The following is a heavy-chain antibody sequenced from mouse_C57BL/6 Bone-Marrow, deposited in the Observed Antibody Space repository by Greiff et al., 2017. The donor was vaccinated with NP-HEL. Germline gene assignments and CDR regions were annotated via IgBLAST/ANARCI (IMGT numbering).Heavy chain of an antibody. J-gene: IGHJ1*03. D-gene: IGHD2-4*01. Sequence: VKLQESGPGLVQPSQSLSITCTVSGFSLTSYGVHWVRQSPGKGLEWLGVIWSGGSTDYNAAFISRLSISKDNSKSQVFFKMNSLQADDTAIYYCARGGLRRRFWYFDVWGTGTTVTVSS. CDR1: GFSLTSYG. CDR2: IWSGGST. V-gene: IGHV2-2*01. CDR3: ARGGLRRRFWYFDV.